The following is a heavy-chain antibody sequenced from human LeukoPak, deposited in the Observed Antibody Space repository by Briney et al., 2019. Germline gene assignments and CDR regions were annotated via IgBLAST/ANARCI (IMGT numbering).Heavy chain of an antibody. D-gene: IGHD3-22*01. CDR1: GYTLTELS. Sequence: ASVKVSCKVSGYTLTELSMHWVRQAPGKGLEWRGGFDPEDGETIYAQKFQGRVTMTEDTSTDTAYMELSSLRSEDTAVYYCAAAVRYDSSATGDYWGHETLVTVSS. CDR2: FDPEDGET. J-gene: IGHJ4*01. CDR3: AAAVRYDSSATGDY. V-gene: IGHV1-24*01.